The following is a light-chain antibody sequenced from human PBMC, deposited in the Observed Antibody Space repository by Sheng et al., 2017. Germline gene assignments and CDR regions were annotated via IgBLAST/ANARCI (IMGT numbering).Light chain of an antibody. Sequence: EIVLTQSPGTLSLSPGERATLSCRASQSVTNTYLAWYQQKPGQAPRLLIYGASSRATGIPDRFSGSGSGTDFTLTISRLETEDFAVYFCQQYGSSPLTFGGGTKLEI. CDR3: QQYGSSPLT. CDR2: GAS. V-gene: IGKV3-20*01. CDR1: QSVTNTY. J-gene: IGKJ4*01.